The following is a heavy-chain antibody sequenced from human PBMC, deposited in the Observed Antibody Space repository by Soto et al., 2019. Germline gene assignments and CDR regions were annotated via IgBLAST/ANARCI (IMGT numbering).Heavy chain of an antibody. J-gene: IGHJ3*02. CDR3: ARGGEYNWKYAFDI. CDR1: GFIFSGFD. CDR2: IWYDGSNK. D-gene: IGHD1-7*01. Sequence: HLVESGGGVVQPGRSLRLSCVASGFIFSGFDMHWVRQAPGKGLEWVSHIWYDGSNKYYADSVKGRFTSSRDNSKNTLYLQMNSLRAEDTAVYFCARGGEYNWKYAFDIWGQGTMVAVSS. V-gene: IGHV3-33*01.